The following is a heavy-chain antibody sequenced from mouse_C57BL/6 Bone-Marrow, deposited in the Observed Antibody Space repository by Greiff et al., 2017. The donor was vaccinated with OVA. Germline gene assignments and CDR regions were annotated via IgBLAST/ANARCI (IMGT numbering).Heavy chain of an antibody. V-gene: IGHV5-4*03. J-gene: IGHJ4*01. D-gene: IGHD2-1*01. CDR1: GFTFSSYA. Sequence: EVKLMESGGGLVKPGGSLKLSCAASGFTFSSYAMSWVRQTPEKRLEWVATISDGGSYTYYPDNVKGRFTISRDNAKNNLYLQMSHLKSEDTAMYYCARVGNYVSYAMDYWGQGTSVTVSS. CDR3: ARVGNYVSYAMDY. CDR2: ISDGGSYT.